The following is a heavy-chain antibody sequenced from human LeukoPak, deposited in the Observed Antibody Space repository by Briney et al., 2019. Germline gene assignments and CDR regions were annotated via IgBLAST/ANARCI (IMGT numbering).Heavy chain of an antibody. CDR1: GFTFSSYA. Sequence: GGSLRLSCAASGFTFSSYAMTWVRQAPGKGLEWVSTISGSGGSTYYADSVKGRFTFSRDNSKNTLYLQMNSLRADDTAVYYCANNMTTVTAFDYWGQGTLVTLSS. V-gene: IGHV3-23*01. CDR2: ISGSGGST. CDR3: ANNMTTVTAFDY. J-gene: IGHJ4*02. D-gene: IGHD4-17*01.